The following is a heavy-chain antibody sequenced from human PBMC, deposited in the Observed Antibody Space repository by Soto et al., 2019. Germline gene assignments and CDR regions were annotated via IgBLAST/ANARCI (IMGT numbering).Heavy chain of an antibody. Sequence: SCKASGYTFTSYYMHWVRQAPGQGLEWIGYIYYSGSTYYNPSLKSRVTISVDTSKNQFSLKLSPVTAADTAVYYCARGPYYYDSSGRFPYYFDYWGQGTLVTVSS. J-gene: IGHJ4*02. CDR3: ARGPYYYDSSGRFPYYFDY. CDR1: GYTFTSYY. D-gene: IGHD3-22*01. V-gene: IGHV4-59*06. CDR2: IYYSGST.